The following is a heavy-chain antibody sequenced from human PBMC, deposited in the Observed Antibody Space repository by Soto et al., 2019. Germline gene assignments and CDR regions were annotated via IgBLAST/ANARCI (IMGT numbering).Heavy chain of an antibody. CDR2: IYYSGST. Sequence: QVQLQESGPGLVKPSETLSLTCTVSGGSISSYYWSWIRQPPGKGLEWIGYIYYSGSTNYNPSLKSRVTISVDTSKNQFSLKLSSVTAADTAVYYCASHAQYYDYIWGSYRYYFDYWGQGTLVTVSS. J-gene: IGHJ4*02. V-gene: IGHV4-59*08. D-gene: IGHD3-16*02. CDR3: ASHAQYYDYIWGSYRYYFDY. CDR1: GGSISSYY.